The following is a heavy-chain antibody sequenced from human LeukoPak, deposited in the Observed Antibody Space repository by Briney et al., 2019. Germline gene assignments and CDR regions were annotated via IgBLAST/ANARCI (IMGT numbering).Heavy chain of an antibody. CDR1: GFTFSSYE. V-gene: IGHV3-73*01. D-gene: IGHD3-3*01. CDR3: TGTYYDFWSGYTQLDY. J-gene: IGHJ4*02. CDR2: IRSKANSYAT. Sequence: PGGSLRLSCAVSGFTFSSYEMNWVRQASGKGLEWVGRIRSKANSYATAYAASVKGRFTISRDDSKNTAYLQMNSLKTEDTAVYYCTGTYYDFWSGYTQLDYWGQGTLVTVSS.